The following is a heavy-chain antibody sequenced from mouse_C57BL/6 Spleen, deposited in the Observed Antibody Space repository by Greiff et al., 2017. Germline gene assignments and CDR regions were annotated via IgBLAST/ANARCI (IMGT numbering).Heavy chain of an antibody. Sequence: EVQLQQSGPGLVKPSQSLSLTCSVTGYSITSGYYWNWIRQFPGNKLEWMGYISYDGSNNYNPSLKNRISITRDPSKNQFYLKLNSVTTEDTATYYCARGGDIHAMDYWGQGTSVTVSS. CDR3: ARGGDIHAMDY. CDR2: ISYDGSN. V-gene: IGHV3-6*01. J-gene: IGHJ4*01. CDR1: GYSITSGYY.